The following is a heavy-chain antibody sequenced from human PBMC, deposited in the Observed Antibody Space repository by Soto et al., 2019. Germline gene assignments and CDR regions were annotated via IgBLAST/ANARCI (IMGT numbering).Heavy chain of an antibody. J-gene: IGHJ4*02. CDR3: ARDDSSGCYDY. CDR1: GGSISSGGYY. CDR2: IYYSGST. D-gene: IGHD6-19*01. V-gene: IGHV4-31*03. Sequence: SETLSLTCTVSGGSISSGGYYWSWIRQHPGKGLEWIGYIYYSGSTYYNPSLKSRVTISVDTSKNQFSLKLSSVTAADTAVYYCARDDSSGCYDYWGQGTLVTVSS.